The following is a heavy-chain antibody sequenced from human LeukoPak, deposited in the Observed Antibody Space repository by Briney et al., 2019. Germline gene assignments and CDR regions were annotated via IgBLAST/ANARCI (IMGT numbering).Heavy chain of an antibody. CDR3: ASGPPFLKYFEY. V-gene: IGHV3-23*01. Sequence: GGSLRLSCAASGFTFSSYAMTWVRQAPGKGLEWVSTISVGAEYIFYADSVKGRFTISRDDSNNALYLQMHSLRAEDTALYYCASGPPFLKYFEYWGQGTLVTVSS. D-gene: IGHD3-3*01. J-gene: IGHJ4*02. CDR1: GFTFSSYA. CDR2: ISVGAEYI.